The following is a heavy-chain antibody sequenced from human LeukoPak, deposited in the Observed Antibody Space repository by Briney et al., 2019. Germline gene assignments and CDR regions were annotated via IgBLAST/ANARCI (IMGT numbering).Heavy chain of an antibody. J-gene: IGHJ4*02. CDR2: INHSGST. D-gene: IGHD2-2*01. CDR3: ARGQGGCSSTSCLFDY. V-gene: IGHV4-39*07. CDR1: GGSISSGDYY. Sequence: SETLSLTCTVSGGSISSGDYYWSWIRQPPGKGLEWIGEINHSGSTNYNPSLKSRVTISVDTSKNQFFMKLNSVTAADTAVYYCARGQGGCSSTSCLFDYWGQGTLVTVSS.